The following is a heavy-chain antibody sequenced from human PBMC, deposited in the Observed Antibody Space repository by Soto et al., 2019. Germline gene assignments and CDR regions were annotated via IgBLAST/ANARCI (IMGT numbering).Heavy chain of an antibody. D-gene: IGHD3-16*02. Sequence: QLQQWGAGLLKPSETLSLTCAVYGGSFSDYYWSWIRQPPGKGLEWIGEINYRGSAAYNPSLKNRLTLSVDTSKRQFSLNLTSVTAADPAVYFCACLWGRNRYDHWGQGALVTVSS. CDR3: ACLWGRNRYDH. CDR1: GGSFSDYY. V-gene: IGHV4-34*02. J-gene: IGHJ4*02. CDR2: INYRGSA.